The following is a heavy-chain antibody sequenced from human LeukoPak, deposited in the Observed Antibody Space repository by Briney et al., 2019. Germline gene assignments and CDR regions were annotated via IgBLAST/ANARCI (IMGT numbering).Heavy chain of an antibody. D-gene: IGHD3-22*01. J-gene: IGHJ4*02. CDR3: ARACDYYDSSGWYYFDY. CDR2: INHSGST. V-gene: IGHV4-34*01. Sequence: SETLSLTCAVYGGSFSGYYWSWIRQPPGKGLEWIGEINHSGSTNYNPSLKSRVTISVDTSKNQFSLKLSSVTAADTAVYYCARACDYYDSSGWYYFDYWGQGTLVTVSS. CDR1: GGSFSGYY.